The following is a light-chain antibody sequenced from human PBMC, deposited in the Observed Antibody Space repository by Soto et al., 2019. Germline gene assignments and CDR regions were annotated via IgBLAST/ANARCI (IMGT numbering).Light chain of an antibody. CDR1: SSDVVGYNY. Sequence: QSVLTQPASVSGSPGQSITISCTGTSSDVVGYNYVSWYQQHPGKAPKLLIYDVSNRPSGASNRFSGSKSGNTASLTISGLQAEDEADYYCSSYTGSTTLHYEFGTGTKVTVL. CDR3: SSYTGSTTLHYE. CDR2: DVS. V-gene: IGLV2-14*01. J-gene: IGLJ1*01.